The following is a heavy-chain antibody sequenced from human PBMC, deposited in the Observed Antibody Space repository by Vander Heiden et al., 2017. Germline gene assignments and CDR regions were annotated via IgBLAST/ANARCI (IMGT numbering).Heavy chain of an antibody. V-gene: IGHV4-34*01. J-gene: IGHJ4*02. CDR1: GGSFSGYY. Sequence: QVQLQQWGAGLLKPSETLSLTCAVYGGSFSGYYWSWIRQPPGKGLEWIGEINHSGSTNYNPSLKSRVTISVDTSKNQFSLKLSSVTAADTAVYYCARLVPSEYYFDYWGQGTLVTVSS. CDR2: INHSGST. D-gene: IGHD2-2*01. CDR3: ARLVPSEYYFDY.